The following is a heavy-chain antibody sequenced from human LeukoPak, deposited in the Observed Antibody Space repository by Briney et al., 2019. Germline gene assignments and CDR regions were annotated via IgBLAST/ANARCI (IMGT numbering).Heavy chain of an antibody. V-gene: IGHV4-34*01. CDR3: AGVGDYGDYVFDY. CDR2: INHSGST. CDR1: GGSFSGYY. J-gene: IGHJ4*02. Sequence: PSETLSLTCAVYGGSFSGYYWSWIRQPPGKGLEWIGEINHSGSTSYNPSLKSRVTISVDTSKNQFSLKLSSVTAADTAVYYCAGVGDYGDYVFDYWGQGTLVTVSS. D-gene: IGHD4-17*01.